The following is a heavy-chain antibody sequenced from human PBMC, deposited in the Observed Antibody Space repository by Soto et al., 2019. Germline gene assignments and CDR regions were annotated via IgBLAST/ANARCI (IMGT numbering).Heavy chain of an antibody. CDR3: AREVEQLVRNYYAGMDV. CDR2: ISYDESNK. D-gene: IGHD6-6*01. Sequence: GGSLRLSCAASGFTFTNYAMHWVRQAPGKGLEWVAVISYDESNKYYADSVKGRFTISRGNSNNSLYLQMNSLRAEDTAVYYCAREVEQLVRNYYAGMDVWGQGTTVTVSS. J-gene: IGHJ6*02. V-gene: IGHV3-30-3*01. CDR1: GFTFTNYA.